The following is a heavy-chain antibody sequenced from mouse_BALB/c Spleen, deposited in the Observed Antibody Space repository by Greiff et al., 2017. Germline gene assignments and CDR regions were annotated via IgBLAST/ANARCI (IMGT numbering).Heavy chain of an antibody. CDR2: ISNGGGST. V-gene: IGHV5-12-2*01. CDR1: GFTFSSYT. CDR3: ARGGVAY. J-gene: IGHJ3*01. Sequence: DVHLVESGGGLVQPGGSLKLSCAASGFTFSSYTMSWVRQTPEKRLEWVAYISNGGGSTYYPDTVKGRFTISRDNAKNTLYLQMSSLKSEDTAMYYCARGGVAYWGQGTLVTVSA.